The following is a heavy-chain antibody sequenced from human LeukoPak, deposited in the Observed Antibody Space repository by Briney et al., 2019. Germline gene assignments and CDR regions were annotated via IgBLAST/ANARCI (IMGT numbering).Heavy chain of an antibody. CDR3: ARCSNYYDSSGYSYYFDY. D-gene: IGHD3-22*01. J-gene: IGHJ4*02. CDR1: GYSFSNYW. CDR2: IYPGDSDT. Sequence: GESLKISCKGSGYSFSNYWIAWVRQMPGKGLEWMGIIYPGDSDTTYSPSFQGQVTISADKSISTAYLQWSSLKASDTAMYYCARCSNYYDSSGYSYYFDYWGQGTLVTVSS. V-gene: IGHV5-51*01.